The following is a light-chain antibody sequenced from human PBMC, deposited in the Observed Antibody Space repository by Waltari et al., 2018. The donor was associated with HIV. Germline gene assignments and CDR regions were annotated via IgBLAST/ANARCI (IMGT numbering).Light chain of an antibody. J-gene: IGLJ1*01. Sequence: QSALTQPASASGSPGQPITISCTGTSTDVGNYKMVSWYRQDPGKAPKVVIYEVSNRPSGVSNRFSGSKSGNTASLTISGLRAEDEADYFCSSYTAASSLYVFGTGTKVTVL. V-gene: IGLV2-14*01. CDR1: STDVGNYKM. CDR2: EVS. CDR3: SSYTAASSLYV.